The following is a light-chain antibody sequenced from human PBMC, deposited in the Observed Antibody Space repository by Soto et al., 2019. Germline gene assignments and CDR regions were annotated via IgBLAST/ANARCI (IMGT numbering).Light chain of an antibody. V-gene: IGLV2-8*01. CDR1: SSDVGNYNY. CDR2: EVN. Sequence: QSALTQPPSASGSPGQSVTISCTGISSDVGNYNYVSWYQQYPGKAPKLMIYEVNKRPSGVPDRFSGSKSGNTASLTVSGLQAEDEADYYCTSYAAGKNVVFGGGTKLTVL. J-gene: IGLJ2*01. CDR3: TSYAAGKNVV.